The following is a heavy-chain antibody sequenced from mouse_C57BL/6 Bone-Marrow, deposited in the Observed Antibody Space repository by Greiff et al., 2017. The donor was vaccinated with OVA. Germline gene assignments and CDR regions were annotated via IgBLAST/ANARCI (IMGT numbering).Heavy chain of an antibody. V-gene: IGHV1-7*01. CDR1: GYTFTSYW. Sequence: QVQLKESGADLAKPGASVKLSCKASGYTFTSYWMHWVNQRPGQGLEWIGYINPSSGYNKYNQKFKGKATLTADKSSSTAYMQLSSLTSDDSAVYYCGTLYYGSSWSCDDWGKGTTLTVSS. D-gene: IGHD1-1*01. J-gene: IGHJ2*01. CDR2: INPSSGYN. CDR3: GTLYYGSSWSCDD.